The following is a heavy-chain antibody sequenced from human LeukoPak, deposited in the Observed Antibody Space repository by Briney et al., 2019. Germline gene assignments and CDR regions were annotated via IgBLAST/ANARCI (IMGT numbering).Heavy chain of an antibody. CDR2: ISGSGGST. CDR1: GFTFSSYA. J-gene: IGHJ4*02. D-gene: IGHD2-15*01. CDR3: AKDAKYCSGGSCYGD. Sequence: GGYLRLSCAASGFTFSSYAMSWVRQAPGKGLEWVSAISGSGGSTYYADSVKGRFTISRDNSKNTLYLQMNSLRAEDTAVYYCAKDAKYCSGGSCYGDWGQGTLVTVSS. V-gene: IGHV3-23*01.